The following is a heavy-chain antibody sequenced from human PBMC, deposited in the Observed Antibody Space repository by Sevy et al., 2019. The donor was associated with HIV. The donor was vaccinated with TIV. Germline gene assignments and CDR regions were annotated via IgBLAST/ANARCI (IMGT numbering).Heavy chain of an antibody. CDR1: GFTFSSYE. J-gene: IGHJ6*02. Sequence: GGSLRLSCAASGFTFSSYEMNWVRQAPGKGLEWVSYISSSGSTIYYADSVKGRFTFSRDNAKNSLYLQMNSLRAEDTAVYYCARVARGWFGELYYYYYGMDVWGQGTTVTVSS. D-gene: IGHD3-10*01. V-gene: IGHV3-48*03. CDR2: ISSSGSTI. CDR3: ARVARGWFGELYYYYYGMDV.